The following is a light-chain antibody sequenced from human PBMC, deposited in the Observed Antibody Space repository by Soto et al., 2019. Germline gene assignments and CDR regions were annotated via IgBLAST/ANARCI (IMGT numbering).Light chain of an antibody. Sequence: DIQMTQSPSSPSASVGDRVTITCQASQDIRSYLTWYQRKPGKAPNLLIYDASSLRTGVPSRFSGGGSGTNFTFTIDSLQPEDFATYFCQQYHTLPPTFGQGTELDIK. CDR3: QQYHTLPPT. J-gene: IGKJ2*01. CDR2: DAS. V-gene: IGKV1-33*01. CDR1: QDIRSY.